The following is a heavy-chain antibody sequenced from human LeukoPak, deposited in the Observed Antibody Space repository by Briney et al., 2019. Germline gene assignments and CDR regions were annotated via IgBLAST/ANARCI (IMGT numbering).Heavy chain of an antibody. CDR3: AREALFGVVDY. J-gene: IGHJ4*02. V-gene: IGHV1-46*01. D-gene: IGHD3-3*01. Sequence: ASVKVSCKASGYTFTSYYMHWVRQAPGQGLEWMGIINPSGGSTSYAQKFQGRVTMTRDTSTSTVYMELSSLRSEDTAVYYRAREALFGVVDYWGQGTLVTVSS. CDR1: GYTFTSYY. CDR2: INPSGGST.